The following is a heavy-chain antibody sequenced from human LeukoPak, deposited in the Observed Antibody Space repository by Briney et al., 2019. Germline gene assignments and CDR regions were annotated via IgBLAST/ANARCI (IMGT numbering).Heavy chain of an antibody. CDR3: ARALEGYCSSTSCPRNFDY. J-gene: IGHJ4*02. D-gene: IGHD2-2*01. CDR2: ISAYNGNT. Sequence: GASVKVPCKASGYTFTSYGISWVRQAPGQGLEWMGWISAYNGNTNYAQKLQGRVTMTTDTSTSTAYLELSSLRSDDTAVYYCARALEGYCSSTSCPRNFDYWGQGTLVTVSS. CDR1: GYTFTSYG. V-gene: IGHV1-18*01.